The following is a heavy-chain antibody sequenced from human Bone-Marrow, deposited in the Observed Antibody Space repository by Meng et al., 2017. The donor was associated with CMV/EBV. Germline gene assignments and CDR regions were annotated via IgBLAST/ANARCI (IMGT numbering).Heavy chain of an antibody. V-gene: IGHV3-20*04. D-gene: IGHD2-8*01. Sequence: GESLKISCAASGFTVSSNYMSWVRQAPGKGLEWVSGINWNGGRTGYVDPVKGRFIITRDNAKNLLYLQMNSLRTEDTAVYSCVRDRSPLGWYGVGDYFGMDVWGQGTTVTVSS. CDR3: VRDRSPLGWYGVGDYFGMDV. CDR1: GFTVSSNY. J-gene: IGHJ6*02. CDR2: INWNGGRT.